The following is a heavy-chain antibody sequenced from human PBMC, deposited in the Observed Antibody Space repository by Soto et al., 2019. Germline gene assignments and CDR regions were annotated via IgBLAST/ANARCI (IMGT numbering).Heavy chain of an antibody. Sequence: QVQLVESGGGVVQPGRSLRLSCAASGFTFSSYGMHWVRQAPGKGLEWVAVIWYDGSNKYYADSVKGRFTISRDNSKNTRYLRMNSLSAEDTAVYYCARDWKMWGQGTLVTVSS. J-gene: IGHJ4*02. CDR1: GFTFSSYG. D-gene: IGHD1-1*01. V-gene: IGHV3-33*01. CDR2: IWYDGSNK. CDR3: ARDWKM.